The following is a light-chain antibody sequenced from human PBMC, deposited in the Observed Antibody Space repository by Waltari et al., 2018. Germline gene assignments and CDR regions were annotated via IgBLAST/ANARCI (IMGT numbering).Light chain of an antibody. CDR1: SSDVGGYDY. J-gene: IGLJ1*01. Sequence: QSALTQPASVSGSPGQSITISCTGTSSDVGGYDYVSWYQQHPGKAPKLILYAVSNLPLAVAHRFYGSKSGNTASLTISGLQADDEAEYYCGSYTSSTTLAFGTGTKVTVL. V-gene: IGLV2-14*01. CDR2: AVS. CDR3: GSYTSSTTLA.